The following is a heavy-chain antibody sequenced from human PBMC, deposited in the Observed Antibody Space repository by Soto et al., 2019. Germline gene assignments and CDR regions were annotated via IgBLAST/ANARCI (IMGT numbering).Heavy chain of an antibody. D-gene: IGHD5-18*01. J-gene: IGHJ4*02. CDR2: INPYGGVT. V-gene: IGHV1-46*01. CDR3: ARAPYTSGLLFYLDN. CDR1: GYTFTYYD. Sequence: QVQLVQSGGEVKKTGASVKVSCKASGYTFTYYDIHWVRQAPGQGLEWLGIINPYGGVTTYAQKFQGRVTITRDMSTSTVYMELSSLRSEDTALYYGARAPYTSGLLFYLDNCGQGTLVTVSS.